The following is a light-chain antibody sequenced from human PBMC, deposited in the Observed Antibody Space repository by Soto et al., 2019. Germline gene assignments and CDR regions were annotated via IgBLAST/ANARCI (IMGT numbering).Light chain of an antibody. V-gene: IGKV3-15*01. CDR1: QSVSSK. CDR3: HQYDNWPRT. Sequence: EIVMTQSPVTLSVSPGKRATLSCRASQSVSSKLAWYQQKPGQAPRPLIYGASTRAIGIPDRFSGSGSGTEFTLTISSLQSEDFAVYYCHQYDNWPRTFGQGTKVEIK. CDR2: GAS. J-gene: IGKJ1*01.